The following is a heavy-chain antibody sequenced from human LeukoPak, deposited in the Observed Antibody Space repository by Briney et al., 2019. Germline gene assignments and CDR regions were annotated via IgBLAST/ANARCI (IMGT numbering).Heavy chain of an antibody. CDR2: ISYDGSNE. Sequence: AGGSLRLSCAASGFTFSSYGMHWVRQAPGKGLEWVALISYDGSNEYYADSVKGRFTISRVNSKNALYLQMNSLRAGDTAVYYCAKVPYYGDFYNYGVDVWGQGATVTVSS. V-gene: IGHV3-30*18. J-gene: IGHJ6*02. D-gene: IGHD4-17*01. CDR3: AKVPYYGDFYNYGVDV. CDR1: GFTFSSYG.